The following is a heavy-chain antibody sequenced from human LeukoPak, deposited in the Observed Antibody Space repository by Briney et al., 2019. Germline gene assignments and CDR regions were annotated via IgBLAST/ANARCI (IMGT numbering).Heavy chain of an antibody. D-gene: IGHD4-23*01. CDR2: IYGADNT. J-gene: IGHJ6*02. V-gene: IGHV3-66*01. CDR3: ARDGGNLRSKVGMDV. Sequence: AGGSLRLSCAASGFSVSNNYMSWVRQAPGKGLEWVSVIYGADNTYYADSVRGRFTVSRDNSKNTVYLQMNSLRAEDTAVYYCARDGGNLRSKVGMDVWGQGTMVTVSS. CDR1: GFSVSNNY.